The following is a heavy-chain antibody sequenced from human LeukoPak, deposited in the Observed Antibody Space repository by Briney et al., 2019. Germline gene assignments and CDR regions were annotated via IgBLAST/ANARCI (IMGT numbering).Heavy chain of an antibody. D-gene: IGHD2-2*01. CDR2: MNPNSGNT. Sequence: GASVKVSCKASGYTFTSYDINWVRQATGQGLEWMGWMNPNSGNTGYAQKFQGRVTMTRNTSISTAYMELSSLRSEDTAVYYCARGYCSSTSPCYYYYYYMDVWGKGTTVTISS. CDR3: ARGYCSSTSPCYYYYYYMDV. V-gene: IGHV1-8*01. J-gene: IGHJ6*03. CDR1: GYTFTSYD.